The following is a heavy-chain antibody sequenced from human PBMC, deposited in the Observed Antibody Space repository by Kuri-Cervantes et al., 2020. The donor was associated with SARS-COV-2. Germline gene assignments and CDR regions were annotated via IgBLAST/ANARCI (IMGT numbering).Heavy chain of an antibody. CDR2: IWYHGRNE. V-gene: IGHV3-30*02. Sequence: LSLTCAASGFTFSSYGMHWVRQAPGKGLEWVALIWYHGRNENYADSVKGRFTISRDNSKNTLYLQMNSLRAEDTAVYYCAMGQNEVATINYYHYGMDVWGQGTTVTVSS. J-gene: IGHJ6*02. CDR1: GFTFSSYG. CDR3: AMGQNEVATINYYHYGMDV. D-gene: IGHD5-12*01.